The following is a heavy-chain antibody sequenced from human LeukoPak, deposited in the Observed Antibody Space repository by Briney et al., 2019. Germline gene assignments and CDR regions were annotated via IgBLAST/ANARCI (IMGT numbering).Heavy chain of an antibody. CDR1: GFPFSSYW. CDR3: AREGGYSCSSTSCPPDY. D-gene: IGHD2-2*01. Sequence: GGSLRLSCAASGFPFSSYWMHWVRQAPGKGLVWVSRINIDGSNTNYADSVKGRFTISRDNAKNTLYLQMNSLRAEDTAVYYCAREGGYSCSSTSCPPDYWGQGTLVTVSS. V-gene: IGHV3-74*01. J-gene: IGHJ4*02. CDR2: INIDGSNT.